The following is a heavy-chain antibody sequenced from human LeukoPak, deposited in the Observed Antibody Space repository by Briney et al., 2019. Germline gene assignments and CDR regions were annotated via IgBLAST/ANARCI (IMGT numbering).Heavy chain of an antibody. CDR3: ARGYYSSFDY. J-gene: IGHJ4*02. CDR2: IYYTGNT. D-gene: IGHD3-10*01. V-gene: IGHV4-59*01. Sequence: SETLSLTCTVSGGRISTYYWSWIRQPPGKGLEWIGFIYYTGNTYYNPSLKSRVTISVDMTKNQFSLKLSSVTAADTAVYYCARGYYSSFDYWGQGTLVTVSS. CDR1: GGRISTYY.